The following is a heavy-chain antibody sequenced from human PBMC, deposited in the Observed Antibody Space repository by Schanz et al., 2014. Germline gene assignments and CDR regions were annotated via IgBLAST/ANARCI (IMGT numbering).Heavy chain of an antibody. CDR2: IYHSGNT. J-gene: IGHJ5*02. V-gene: IGHV4-34*01. CDR3: ARGHHPHGITVAARGFDP. Sequence: QVQLQQWGAGLLKPSETLSLTCAVYGGSFSGYYWSWIRQPPGKGLEWIGEIYHSGNTNYNASLKSRVTISVDKSKNQFSLKVTSMTAADTAVYYCARGHHPHGITVAARGFDPWGQGTLVTVSS. CDR1: GGSFSGYY. D-gene: IGHD6-19*01.